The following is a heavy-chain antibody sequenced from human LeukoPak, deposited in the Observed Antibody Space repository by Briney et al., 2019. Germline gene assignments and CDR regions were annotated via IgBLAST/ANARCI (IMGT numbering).Heavy chain of an antibody. V-gene: IGHV4-59*08. J-gene: IGHJ6*02. CDR1: GGSISSYY. CDR2: IYYSGST. Sequence: SETLPLTCTVSGGSISSYYWSWLRQPPGKGLEWIGYIYYSGSTNYNPSLKSRVTISVDTSKNQFSLKLSSVTAADTAVYYCERRGYSYGYSGYYYYGMDVWGQGTTVTVSS. CDR3: ERRGYSYGYSGYYYYGMDV. D-gene: IGHD5-18*01.